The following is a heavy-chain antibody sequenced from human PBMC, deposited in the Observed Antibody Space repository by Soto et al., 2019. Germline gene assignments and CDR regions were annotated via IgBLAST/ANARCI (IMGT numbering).Heavy chain of an antibody. V-gene: IGHV5-10-1*01. CDR1: GYSFTSYW. Sequence: GESLKISCKGSGYSFTSYWISWVRQMPGKGLEWMGRIDPSDSYTNYSPSFQGHVTISADKSISTAYLQWSSLKASDTAMYYCARRGYAQTNWNYVQPRYYYGMDVWGQGTTVTVSS. CDR2: IDPSDSYT. CDR3: ARRGYAQTNWNYVQPRYYYGMDV. D-gene: IGHD1-7*01. J-gene: IGHJ6*02.